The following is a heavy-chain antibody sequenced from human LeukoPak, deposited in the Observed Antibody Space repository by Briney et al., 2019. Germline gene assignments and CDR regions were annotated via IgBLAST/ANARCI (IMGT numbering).Heavy chain of an antibody. CDR2: IYSGGST. J-gene: IGHJ1*01. D-gene: IGHD3-22*01. Sequence: PGGSLRLSCAASGFTVSSNYMSWVRQAPGKGLEWVSVIYSGGSTYYADSVKGRFTISRDNSKNTLYLQMNSLRAEDTAVYYCAGDHSSGYWYFQHWGQGTLVTVSS. CDR3: AGDHSSGYWYFQH. CDR1: GFTVSSNY. V-gene: IGHV3-66*02.